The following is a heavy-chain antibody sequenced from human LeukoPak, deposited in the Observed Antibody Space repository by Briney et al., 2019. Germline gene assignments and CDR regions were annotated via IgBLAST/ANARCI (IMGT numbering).Heavy chain of an antibody. CDR1: GGSMKNYY. CDR2: INDNGHS. Sequence: SETLSLTCTVSGGSMKNYYWSWIRQPPGKGPEWIAYINDNGHSGYNPSLESRVTISVDTSKNHFSLRLRSVTAADSAVYYCARESADYVRGSFSDSWGQGILVTVSS. D-gene: IGHD3-16*01. CDR3: ARESADYVRGSFSDS. V-gene: IGHV4-59*12. J-gene: IGHJ4*02.